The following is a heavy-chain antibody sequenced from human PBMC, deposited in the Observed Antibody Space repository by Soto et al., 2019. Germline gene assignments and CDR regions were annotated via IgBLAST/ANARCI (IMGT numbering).Heavy chain of an antibody. V-gene: IGHV1-3*01. D-gene: IGHD5-18*01. CDR2: INAGNGNT. CDR1: GYTFTSYA. J-gene: IGHJ4*02. CDR3: ARGLNGYLYYFDY. Sequence: QVQLVQSGAEVKKPGASVKVSCKASGYTFTSYAMHWVRQAPGQRLEWMGWINAGNGNTKYSQKFQGRVTMTRATSARTDYMELSSLRSEDTAVYYCARGLNGYLYYFDYWGQGTLVTVSS.